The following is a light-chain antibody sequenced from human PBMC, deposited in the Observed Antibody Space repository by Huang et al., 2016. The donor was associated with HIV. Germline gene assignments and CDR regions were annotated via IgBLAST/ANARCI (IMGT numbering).Light chain of an antibody. J-gene: IGKJ4*01. CDR3: QQYGNSPLT. Sequence: EIVLTQSPGTLSLSPGERATLSCRASQSVSNSYLAWYQQKPGQAPRLLIYGASSRATGMSDRFSGSGSGTDFTLTISRLEPEDFAVYYCQQYGNSPLTFGGGTKVEIK. V-gene: IGKV3-20*01. CDR1: QSVSNSY. CDR2: GAS.